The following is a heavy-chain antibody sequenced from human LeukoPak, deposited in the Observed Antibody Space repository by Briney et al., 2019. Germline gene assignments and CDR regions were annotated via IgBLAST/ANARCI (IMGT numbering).Heavy chain of an antibody. J-gene: IGHJ5*02. D-gene: IGHD3-3*01. CDR1: GYTFTSYD. V-gene: IGHV1-8*01. CDR3: ARAPLTYYDFWSGYSELDDQPREVNWFDP. Sequence: EASVKVSCKASGYTFTSYDINWVRQATGQGLEWMGWMNPNSGNTGYAQKFQGRVTMTRNTSISTAYMELSSLRSEDTAVYYCARAPLTYYDFWSGYSELDDQPREVNWFDPWGQGTLVTVSS. CDR2: MNPNSGNT.